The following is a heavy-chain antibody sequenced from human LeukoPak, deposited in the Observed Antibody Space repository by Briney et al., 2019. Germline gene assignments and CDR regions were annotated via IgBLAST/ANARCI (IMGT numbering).Heavy chain of an antibody. D-gene: IGHD6-19*01. CDR3: ARSIAVAVIDY. CDR1: GGSFSGYY. J-gene: IGHJ4*02. CDR2: IYYSGST. V-gene: IGHV4-34*01. Sequence: SETLSLTCAVYGGSFSGYYWSWIRQPPGKGLEWIGYIYYSGSTYYNPSLKSRVTISADTSKNQFSLKLSSVTAADTAVYYCARSIAVAVIDYWGQGTLVTVSS.